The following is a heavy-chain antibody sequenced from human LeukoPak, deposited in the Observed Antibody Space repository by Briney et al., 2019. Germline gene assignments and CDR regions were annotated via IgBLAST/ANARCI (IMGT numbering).Heavy chain of an antibody. V-gene: IGHV3-23*01. CDR3: AKANVVAAMADWFDP. CDR1: GFTFSSYA. Sequence: PGGSLRLSCAASGFTFSSYAMSWVRQAPGEGLEWVSAISGSGGSTYYADSVKGRFTISRDNSKNTLYLQMNSLRAEDTAVYYCAKANVVAAMADWFDPWGQGTLVTVSS. J-gene: IGHJ5*02. D-gene: IGHD2-15*01. CDR2: ISGSGGST.